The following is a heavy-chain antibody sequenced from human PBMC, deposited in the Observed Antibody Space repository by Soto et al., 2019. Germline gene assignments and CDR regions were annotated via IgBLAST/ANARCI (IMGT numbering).Heavy chain of an antibody. CDR2: IYYSGST. Sequence: SESMSLTCTVSGGPIRTYYWSWIWQPDGKGLEWIGRIYYSGSTNYNPPLRSRLTMSVDTSKNQVSLKVSSVTAADTAVYYCAREGGYYDSSGSGVYHYFGVDVWGQGTTVTVSS. J-gene: IGHJ6*02. CDR1: GGPIRTYY. CDR3: AREGGYYDSSGSGVYHYFGVDV. D-gene: IGHD3-22*01. V-gene: IGHV4-4*07.